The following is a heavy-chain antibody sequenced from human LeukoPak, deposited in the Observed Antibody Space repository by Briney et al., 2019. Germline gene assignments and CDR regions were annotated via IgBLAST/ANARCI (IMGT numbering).Heavy chain of an antibody. Sequence: SETLSLTCTVSGGSINNYYWSWIRQPPGKRLEWIAYIYSSGSTNYNPSLKSRVTMSVDTSRNQFSLKLSSVTAADTALYYCARADCSTTSCPMDVWGQGTTVTVSS. V-gene: IGHV4-59*01. J-gene: IGHJ6*02. CDR1: GGSINNYY. CDR3: ARADCSTTSCPMDV. D-gene: IGHD2-2*01. CDR2: IYSSGST.